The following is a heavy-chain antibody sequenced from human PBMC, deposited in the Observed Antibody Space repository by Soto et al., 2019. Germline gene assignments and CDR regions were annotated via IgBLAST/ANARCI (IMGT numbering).Heavy chain of an antibody. CDR2: IWYDGTNK. CDR3: ARDRERYDYGSGSYASDY. V-gene: IGHV3-33*01. CDR1: GFTFRHYG. J-gene: IGHJ4*02. D-gene: IGHD3-10*01. Sequence: QVQLVESGGGVVQPGRSLRLSCAASGFTFRHYGMHWVRQAPGKGLEWVAVIWYDGTNKYYVDSVKGRFTISRDNSKNTXXLQMSSLRAEDTAVYYCARDRERYDYGSGSYASDYWGQGTLVTVSS.